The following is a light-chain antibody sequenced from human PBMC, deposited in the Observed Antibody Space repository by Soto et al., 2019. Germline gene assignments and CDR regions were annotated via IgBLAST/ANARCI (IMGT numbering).Light chain of an antibody. CDR1: QSVSSN. Sequence: EIVMTQSPATLSVSPGERATLSCRASQSVSSNLAWYQQKPGQAPRLLIYGASPRATGIPARFSGSGSGTDFTLTISSLQSEDFAVYYCQQYNNWLITFGQGTRLEIK. CDR3: QQYNNWLIT. V-gene: IGKV3-15*01. CDR2: GAS. J-gene: IGKJ5*01.